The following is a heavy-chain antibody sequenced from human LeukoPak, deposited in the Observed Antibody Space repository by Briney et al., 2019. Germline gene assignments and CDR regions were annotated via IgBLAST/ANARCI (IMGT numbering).Heavy chain of an antibody. V-gene: IGHV1-18*01. Sequence: SVKVSCKASGYTFTSYGISWVRQAPGQRLEWMGWISAYNGNTNYAQKLQGRVTMTTDTSTSTAYMELRSLRSDDTAVYYCARDGGSSWYGEYYYYYMDVWGKGTTVTVSS. CDR3: ARDGGSSWYGEYYYYYMDV. J-gene: IGHJ6*03. CDR1: GYTFTSYG. D-gene: IGHD6-13*01. CDR2: ISAYNGNT.